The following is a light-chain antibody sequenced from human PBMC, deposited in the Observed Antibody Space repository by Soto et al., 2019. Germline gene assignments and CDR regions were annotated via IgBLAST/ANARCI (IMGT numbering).Light chain of an antibody. Sequence: QSVLTQPASVSGSPGQSITISCTGTSSDVGDYDYVSWYQQHPGKAPKLMIYEVSKRPSGVSNRFSGSKSGDTASLTISGLQAEDEADYYCSSYTGSSTLYVFGTGTKVTV. CDR1: SSDVGDYDY. J-gene: IGLJ1*01. CDR2: EVS. V-gene: IGLV2-14*01. CDR3: SSYTGSSTLYV.